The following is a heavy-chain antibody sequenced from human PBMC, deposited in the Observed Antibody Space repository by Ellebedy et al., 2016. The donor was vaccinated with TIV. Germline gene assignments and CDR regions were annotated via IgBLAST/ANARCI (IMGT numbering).Heavy chain of an antibody. J-gene: IGHJ6*02. Sequence: GESLKISCAASGFTFSSYAMSWVRQAPGKGLEWVSVISASGGSTYHADSVKGRFTLSRDNSKNTLYLQMNSLRAEDTAVYYCAKVVPAAEYYYYYGMDVWGQGTTVTVSS. CDR3: AKVVPAAEYYYYYGMDV. D-gene: IGHD2-2*01. V-gene: IGHV3-23*01. CDR2: ISASGGST. CDR1: GFTFSSYA.